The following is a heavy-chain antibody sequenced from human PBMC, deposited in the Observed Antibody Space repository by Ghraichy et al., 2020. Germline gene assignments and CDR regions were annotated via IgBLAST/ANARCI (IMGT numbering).Heavy chain of an antibody. CDR3: AREVSSSSERDFDF. V-gene: IGHV4-4*07. D-gene: IGHD6-6*01. CDR2: INTSGST. CDR1: GGSISSYY. Sequence: SETLSLTCTVSGGSISSYYWSWIRQPAGKGLEWIGRINTSGSTNYSPSLKSRVTMSVDTSKTQFSLELTSVTAADTAMYYCAREVSSSSERDFDFWGQGILVTVSS. J-gene: IGHJ4*02.